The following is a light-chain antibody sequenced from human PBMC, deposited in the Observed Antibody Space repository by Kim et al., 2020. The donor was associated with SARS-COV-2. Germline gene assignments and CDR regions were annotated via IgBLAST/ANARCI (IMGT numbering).Light chain of an antibody. V-gene: IGKV3-15*01. J-gene: IGKJ5*01. Sequence: EIVITQSPATLSVSTGERVTLSCRASQSVLTNLAWYQQKPGQAPRLLIYGASTRATGFPARFSGSGSGTEFTLTISSLQSEDFAVYYCQQYNSWLITFGQGTRLEIK. CDR1: QSVLTN. CDR3: QQYNSWLIT. CDR2: GAS.